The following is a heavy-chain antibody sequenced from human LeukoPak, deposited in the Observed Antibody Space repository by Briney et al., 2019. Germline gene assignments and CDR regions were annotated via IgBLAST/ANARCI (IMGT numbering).Heavy chain of an antibody. J-gene: IGHJ6*03. Sequence: GASVKVSCKASGYTFSSYAISWVRQAPGQGLEWMGGIIPIFGTANYAQKFQGRVTITADESTSTAYMELSSLRSEDTAVYYCAARDDYYDSSGSYYYYYYMDVWGKGTTVTVSS. CDR1: GYTFSSYA. D-gene: IGHD3-22*01. CDR3: AARDDYYDSSGSYYYYYYMDV. V-gene: IGHV1-69*13. CDR2: IIPIFGTA.